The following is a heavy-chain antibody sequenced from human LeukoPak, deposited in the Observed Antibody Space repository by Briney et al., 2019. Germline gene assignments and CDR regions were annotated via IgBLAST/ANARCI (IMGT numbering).Heavy chain of an antibody. Sequence: SETLSLTCTVSGDSISSYYWSWIRQPPGKGLEWIGYIYYSGSTNYNPSLKSRVTISVDTSKNHFSLKLSSVTAADTAVYYCARSPYYGSGSYYYAGFDYWGQGTLVTVSS. V-gene: IGHV4-59*01. CDR2: IYYSGST. CDR3: ARSPYYGSGSYYYAGFDY. CDR1: GDSISSYY. J-gene: IGHJ4*02. D-gene: IGHD3-10*01.